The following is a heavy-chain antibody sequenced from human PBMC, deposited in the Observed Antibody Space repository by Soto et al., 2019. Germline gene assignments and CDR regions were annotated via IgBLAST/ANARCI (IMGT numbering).Heavy chain of an antibody. J-gene: IGHJ4*02. CDR1: GGSVSSGVYY. D-gene: IGHD3-3*01. CDR2: ISNTGST. Sequence: KTSETLSLTCSVSGGSVSSGVYYWSWIRQPPGKGLELIGYISNTGSTNYNPSLTSRVAISLDTSRNQFSLKLRSVTAADTAVYYCARLRITNCGVVTGHYFDYWGRGTLVTVSS. V-gene: IGHV4-61*08. CDR3: ARLRITNCGVVTGHYFDY.